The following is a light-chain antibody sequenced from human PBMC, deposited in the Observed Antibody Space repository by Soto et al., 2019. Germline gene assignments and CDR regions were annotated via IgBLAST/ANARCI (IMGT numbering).Light chain of an antibody. Sequence: QSVLIQPPSVSGSPGQSVTISCTGTSSDVGSYDYVSWYQQHPGTVPKPMIYNVNTRPSGVPDRFSGSKSGNTAPMTISGLQAEAEADYYCCSYTSSATLYVFGTRTKVTVL. CDR2: NVN. CDR3: CSYTSSATLYV. J-gene: IGLJ1*01. V-gene: IGLV2-11*01. CDR1: SSDVGSYDY.